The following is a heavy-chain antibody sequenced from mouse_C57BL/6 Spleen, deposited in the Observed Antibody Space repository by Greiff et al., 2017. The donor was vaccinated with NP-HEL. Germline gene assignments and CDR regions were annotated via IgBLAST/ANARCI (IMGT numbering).Heavy chain of an antibody. D-gene: IGHD2-1*01. CDR2: INYDGSST. V-gene: IGHV5-16*01. J-gene: IGHJ2*01. CDR3: ARGVYGNYVFDY. Sequence: EVQVVESEGGLVQPGSSMKLSCTASGFTFSDYYMAWVRQVPEKGLEWVANINYDGSSTYYLDSLKSRFIISRDNAKNILYLQMSSLKSEDTATYYCARGVYGNYVFDYWGQGTTLTVSS. CDR1: GFTFSDYY.